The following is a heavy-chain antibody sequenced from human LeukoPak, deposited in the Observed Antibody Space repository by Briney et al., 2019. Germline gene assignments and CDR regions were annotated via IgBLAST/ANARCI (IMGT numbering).Heavy chain of an antibody. Sequence: PGGSLRLSCAASGFIFSNYAMSWVRQPPGKGLQWVSAFSVSGGSTYYADSVKGRFTISRDNSRNTLYLQMNRLRAEDTAVYYCARSGLSRFGFWGQGSLVSVSS. J-gene: IGHJ4*02. CDR2: FSVSGGST. V-gene: IGHV3-23*01. D-gene: IGHD2/OR15-2a*01. CDR1: GFIFSNYA. CDR3: ARSGLSRFGF.